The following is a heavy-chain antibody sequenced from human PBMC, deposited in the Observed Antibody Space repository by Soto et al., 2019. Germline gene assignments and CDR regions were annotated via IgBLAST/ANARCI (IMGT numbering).Heavy chain of an antibody. J-gene: IGHJ6*02. CDR3: ARVGDIVLVQGAGPIPLHYYYGMDV. CDR1: GFTFSSYA. V-gene: IGHV3-30-3*01. Sequence: QVQLVESGGGVVQPGRSLRLSCAASGFTFSSYAMHWVRQAPGKGLEWVAVISYDGSNKYYADSVKGRFTISRDNSKNTLHRQMKGLRAEEKAVSYCARVGDIVLVQGAGPIPLHYYYGMDVWGQGATVTVSS. CDR2: ISYDGSNK. D-gene: IGHD2-2*01.